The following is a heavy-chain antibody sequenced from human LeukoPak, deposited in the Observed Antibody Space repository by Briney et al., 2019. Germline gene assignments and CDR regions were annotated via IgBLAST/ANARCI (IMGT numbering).Heavy chain of an antibody. D-gene: IGHD4-23*01. CDR3: ARDRAIDYGGNSVNWFDP. V-gene: IGHV4-59*01. CDR2: IYYSGST. CDR1: GDSINNYY. Sequence: SETLSLTCTVSGDSINNYYWSWIRQPAGKGLEWIGYIYYSGSTNYNPSLKSRVTISVDTSKNQFSLKLSSVTAADTAVYYCARDRAIDYGGNSVNWFDPWGQGTLVTVSS. J-gene: IGHJ5*02.